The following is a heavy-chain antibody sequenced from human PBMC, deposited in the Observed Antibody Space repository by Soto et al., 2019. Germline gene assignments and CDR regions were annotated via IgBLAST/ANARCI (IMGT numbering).Heavy chain of an antibody. CDR1: GGSISSSSYY. Sequence: QLQLQESGPGLVKPSETLSLTCTVSGGSISSSSYYWGWIRQPPGKGLEWIGSIYYSGSTYYNPSLQSRVTIAVATSKNQFSLKLSSVTAADTAVYYCARHSGSSWYPFYYYYMDVWGKGTTVTVSS. D-gene: IGHD6-13*01. J-gene: IGHJ6*03. V-gene: IGHV4-39*01. CDR3: ARHSGSSWYPFYYYYMDV. CDR2: IYYSGST.